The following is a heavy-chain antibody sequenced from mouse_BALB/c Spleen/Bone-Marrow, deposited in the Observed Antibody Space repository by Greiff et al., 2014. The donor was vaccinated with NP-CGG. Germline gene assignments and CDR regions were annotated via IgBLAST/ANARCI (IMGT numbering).Heavy chain of an antibody. CDR2: IYPGNGDT. CDR1: CYTFSSYN. CDR3: AREGRSHFDH. Sequence: QSGAELGKPGASMKMSFKASCYTFSSYNLHWIKQTPGQGLGLIGAIYPGNGDTSYNQRFKGKATLTTDKSSNTAYMQLSSLTSEDSAVYYCAREGRSHFDHWGQGSTLTVSS. V-gene: IGHV1-12*01. J-gene: IGHJ2*01.